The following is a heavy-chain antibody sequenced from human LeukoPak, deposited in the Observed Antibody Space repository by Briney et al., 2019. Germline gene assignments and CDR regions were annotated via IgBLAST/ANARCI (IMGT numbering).Heavy chain of an antibody. CDR3: ARDRPFLDY. Sequence: ASVKVSCKASGYTFTSYDINWVRQATGQGLEWMGWMNPNSGNTGYAQKFQGRATMTRDTSTSTVYMELRSLRSDDTAVYYCARDRPFLDYWGQGTLVTVSS. CDR1: GYTFTSYD. D-gene: IGHD3-3*02. V-gene: IGHV1-8*01. CDR2: MNPNSGNT. J-gene: IGHJ4*02.